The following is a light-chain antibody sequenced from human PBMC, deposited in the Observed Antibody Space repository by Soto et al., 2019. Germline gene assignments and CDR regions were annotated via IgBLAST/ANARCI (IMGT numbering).Light chain of an antibody. CDR2: DVN. J-gene: IGLJ1*01. CDR3: SSYGGSDNYV. V-gene: IGLV2-8*01. CDR1: SSDVGGYNS. Sequence: QSVLTQPPSASGSPGQSVAISCTGTSSDVGGYNSVSWYQQHPSKAPKLLIYDVNKRPSGVPDRFSGSKSGNTASLTVSGLQAEDGADYYCSSYGGSDNYVFGTGTKLTVL.